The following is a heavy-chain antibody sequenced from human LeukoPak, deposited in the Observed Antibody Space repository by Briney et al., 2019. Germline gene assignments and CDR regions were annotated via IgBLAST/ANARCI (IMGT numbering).Heavy chain of an antibody. CDR3: ATSRTLDH. CDR2: IKQDGSEK. CDR1: GFTFNSYW. V-gene: IGHV3-7*05. Sequence: GGSLRLSCAAPGFTFNSYWMNWVRQAPGKGLEWVANIKQDGSEKYYVDSVKGRFTISRDNAKSSLYLQMNSLRVEDTAVYYCATSRTLDHWGQGTLVTVSS. J-gene: IGHJ4*02. D-gene: IGHD2-2*01.